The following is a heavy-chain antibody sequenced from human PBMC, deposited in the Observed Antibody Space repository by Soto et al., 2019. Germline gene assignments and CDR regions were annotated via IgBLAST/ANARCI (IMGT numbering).Heavy chain of an antibody. V-gene: IGHV1-69*06. D-gene: IGHD2-15*01. J-gene: IGHJ4*02. CDR2: IIPIFGSA. CDR1: GGTFSNHA. CDR3: FAAFDY. Sequence: SVKVSCTASGGTFSNHAFSWVRQAPGQGLEWMGGIIPIFGSANHAQKFQGRVTITADKSTRSKNTDVYYCARRYCSSGSFFAAFDYWGQGTLVTVSS.